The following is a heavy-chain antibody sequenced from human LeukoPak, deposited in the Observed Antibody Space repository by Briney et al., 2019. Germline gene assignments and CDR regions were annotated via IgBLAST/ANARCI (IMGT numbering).Heavy chain of an antibody. CDR2: ILPNSGGT. CDR1: GYTFSGHH. J-gene: IGHJ4*02. D-gene: IGHD1-26*01. V-gene: IGHV1-2*02. CDR3: SRDGPSGSNMASDY. Sequence: GDSVKVSCKASGYTFSGHHMHWVRQAPGQGLGWMGWILPNSGGTHYGQKFQGRVTMTGDTSINTAYIELTRLTSDDTAVYYCSRDGPSGSNMASDYWGQGTLVTVSS.